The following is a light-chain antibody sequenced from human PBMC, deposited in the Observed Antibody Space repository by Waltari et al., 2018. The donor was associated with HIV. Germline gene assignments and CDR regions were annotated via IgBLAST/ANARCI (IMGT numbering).Light chain of an antibody. Sequence: SYVLTQPPSVSVAPGQTARITCGGNNIGSQGVHWYQQKPSQAPVLVVYDDSDRPSGIPERSSGSSSWNTATLTISRVEAGDEADFYCQVWDSSTDLRVFGGGTKLTVL. CDR1: NIGSQG. V-gene: IGLV3-21*02. CDR3: QVWDSSTDLRV. J-gene: IGLJ2*01. CDR2: DDS.